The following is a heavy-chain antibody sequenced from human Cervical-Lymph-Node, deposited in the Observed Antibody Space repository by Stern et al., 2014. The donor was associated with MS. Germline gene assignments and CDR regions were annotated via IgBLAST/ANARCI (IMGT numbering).Heavy chain of an antibody. D-gene: IGHD5/OR15-5a*01. V-gene: IGHV3-49*05. CDR2: IRSKAYGGTV. CDR3: SRVVYTMTGYYFDY. J-gene: IGHJ4*02. Sequence: VQLVESGGGLVKPGRSLRLPCTTSGFSFDDYAVSWFRQAPGKGLEWVGLIRSKAYGGTVEYAASVKGRFTISRDDSRSIAYLQMNSLKIEDTAVYYCSRVVYTMTGYYFDYWGQGTLVTVSS. CDR1: GFSFDDYA.